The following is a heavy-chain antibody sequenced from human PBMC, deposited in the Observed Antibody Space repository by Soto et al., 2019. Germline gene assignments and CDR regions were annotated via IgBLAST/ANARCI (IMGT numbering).Heavy chain of an antibody. CDR1: GYSFTSYW. Sequence: PGESLKISCKGSGYSFTSYWIGWVRQMPGKGLEWMGIIYPGDSDTRYSPSFQGQVTISADKSISTAYLQWSSLKASDTAMYYCARLNGDYDYVWGSYRLYYYYGMDVWGQGTTVTVSS. CDR2: IYPGDSDT. D-gene: IGHD3-16*02. J-gene: IGHJ6*02. CDR3: ARLNGDYDYVWGSYRLYYYYGMDV. V-gene: IGHV5-51*01.